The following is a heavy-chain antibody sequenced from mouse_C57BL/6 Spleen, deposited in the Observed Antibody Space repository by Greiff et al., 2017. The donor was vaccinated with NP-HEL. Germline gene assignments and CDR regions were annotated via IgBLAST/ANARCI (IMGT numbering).Heavy chain of an antibody. Sequence: EVQLQQSGPELVKPGASVKISCKASGYTFTDYYMNWVKQSHGKSLEWIGDINPNNGGTSYNQKFKGKATLTVDKSSSTAYMELRSLTSEDSAVYYCARGEGLLRYFDVWGTGTTVTVSS. CDR1: GYTFTDYY. D-gene: IGHD2-3*01. CDR3: ARGEGLLRYFDV. V-gene: IGHV1-26*01. J-gene: IGHJ1*03. CDR2: INPNNGGT.